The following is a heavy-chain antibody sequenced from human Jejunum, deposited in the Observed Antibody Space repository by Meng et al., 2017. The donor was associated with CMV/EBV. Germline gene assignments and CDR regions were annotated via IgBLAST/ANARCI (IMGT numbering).Heavy chain of an antibody. CDR1: FSTYE. CDR2: IISSGDTI. Sequence: FSTYEMHWVRQAPGKGLEWISSIISSGDTIYYTDSVKCRFTISRDNAKNSLYLQMNSLRAEDTAVYYCARGDYDFWGGYWGQGTLVTVSS. CDR3: ARGDYDFWGGY. J-gene: IGHJ4*02. D-gene: IGHD3-3*01. V-gene: IGHV3-48*03.